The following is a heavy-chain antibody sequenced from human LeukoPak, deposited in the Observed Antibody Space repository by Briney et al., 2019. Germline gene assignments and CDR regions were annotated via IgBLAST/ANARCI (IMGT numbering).Heavy chain of an antibody. CDR2: ISYDGSNK. CDR3: AKDHAYYYDSSGYYFDY. V-gene: IGHV3-30*18. CDR1: GFTFSSYG. J-gene: IGHJ4*02. Sequence: GGSLRLSCAASGFTFSSYGMHWVRQAPGKGLEWVAVISYDGSNKYYADSVKGRFTISRDNSKNTLYLQMNSLRAEDTAVYYCAKDHAYYYDSSGYYFDYWGQGTLVTVSS. D-gene: IGHD3-22*01.